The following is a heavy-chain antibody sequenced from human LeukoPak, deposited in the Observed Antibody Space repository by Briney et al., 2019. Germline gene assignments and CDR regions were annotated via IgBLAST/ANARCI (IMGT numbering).Heavy chain of an antibody. D-gene: IGHD3-10*01. CDR3: AKDGELYYYGSGSYYDY. V-gene: IGHV3-23*01. CDR1: GFTFSSYA. CDR2: ISGSGGST. J-gene: IGHJ4*02. Sequence: PGGSLRLSCAASGFTFSSYAMSWVRQAPGKGLGWGSAISGSGGSTYYADSVKGRFTISRDNSKNTLYLQMNSLRAEDTAVYYCAKDGELYYYGSGSYYDYWGQGTLVTVSS.